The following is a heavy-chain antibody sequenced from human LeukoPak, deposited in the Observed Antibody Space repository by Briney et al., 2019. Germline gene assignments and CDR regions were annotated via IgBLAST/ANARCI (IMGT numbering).Heavy chain of an antibody. D-gene: IGHD2-2*01. CDR1: GFSFSSYA. Sequence: PGGSLRLSRAASGFSFSSYAMSGVRQAPGKGLEGVSAISGSGVSTHYADSVKGRFTISRDNSKNTLYLQMLSLRAEDTAVYYCAKGGYCSSTSCYYFDYWGQGTLVTVSS. J-gene: IGHJ4*02. V-gene: IGHV3-23*01. CDR2: ISGSGVST. CDR3: AKGGYCSSTSCYYFDY.